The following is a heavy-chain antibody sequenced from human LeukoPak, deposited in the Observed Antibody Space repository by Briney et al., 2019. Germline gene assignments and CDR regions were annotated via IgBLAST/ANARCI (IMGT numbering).Heavy chain of an antibody. D-gene: IGHD3-10*01. CDR1: GFTYSSYA. Sequence: GGSLRLSCAASGFTYSSYAMHWVRPPPGKALEWVAVLSYDGSNQYSADSVKGRFTISRDNSKTTLYLQMNSLRAEDTAVYYCARALARFGDFDPWGQGTLVTVSS. CDR3: ARALARFGDFDP. V-gene: IGHV3-30-3*01. CDR2: LSYDGSNQ. J-gene: IGHJ5*02.